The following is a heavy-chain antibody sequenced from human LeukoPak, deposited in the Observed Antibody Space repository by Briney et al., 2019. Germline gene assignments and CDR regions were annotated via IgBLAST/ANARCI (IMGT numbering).Heavy chain of an antibody. CDR2: IYTGSTT. CDR3: ARSPAFYDGAVVKYYFDY. D-gene: IGHD6-19*01. J-gene: IGHJ4*02. Sequence: GGSLRLSCAASGFTFSSYSMNWVRQVPGKGLEWVSVIYTGSTTHYADSVKGRFTISRDNSKNTLYLEMNSLRAEDAAVYFCARSPAFYDGAVVKYYFDYWGQGTLVTVSS. V-gene: IGHV3-53*01. CDR1: GFTFSSYS.